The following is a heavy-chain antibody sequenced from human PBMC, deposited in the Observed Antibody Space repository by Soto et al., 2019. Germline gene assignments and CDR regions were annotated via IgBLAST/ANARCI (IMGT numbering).Heavy chain of an antibody. J-gene: IGHJ4*02. CDR3: ATKGGADTAMVRFDY. V-gene: IGHV1-8*01. Sequence: ASVKVSCKASGYTFTSYDINWVRQATGQGLEWMGWMNPNSGNTGYAQKFQGRVTMTRNTSISTVYMELSSLRSEDTAVYYCATKGGADTAMVRFDYWGQGTLVTVSS. D-gene: IGHD5-18*01. CDR1: GYTFTSYD. CDR2: MNPNSGNT.